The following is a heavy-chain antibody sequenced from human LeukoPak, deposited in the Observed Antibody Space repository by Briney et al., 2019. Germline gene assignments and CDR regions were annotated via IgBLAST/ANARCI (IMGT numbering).Heavy chain of an antibody. J-gene: IGHJ4*02. Sequence: RITMSVDTSKNQFSLKLSSVTAADTAVYYCARDGINMTTVTYPYFDYWGQGTLVTVSS. CDR3: ARDGINMTTVTYPYFDY. V-gene: IGHV4-4*06. D-gene: IGHD4-17*01.